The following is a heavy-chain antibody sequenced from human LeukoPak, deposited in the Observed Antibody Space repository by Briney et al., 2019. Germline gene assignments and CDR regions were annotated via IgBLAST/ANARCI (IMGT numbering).Heavy chain of an antibody. CDR2: IYSGGST. CDR1: GFTVSSNY. Sequence: GGSLRLSCAASGFTVSSNYMSWVRQAPGKGLEWVSIIYSGGSTYYADSVKGRFTISRDNSRNTLFLQMSSLRAEDTAVYYCARGGYCSSTSCYYFDYWGQGTLVTVSS. J-gene: IGHJ4*02. CDR3: ARGGYCSSTSCYYFDY. V-gene: IGHV3-53*01. D-gene: IGHD2-2*01.